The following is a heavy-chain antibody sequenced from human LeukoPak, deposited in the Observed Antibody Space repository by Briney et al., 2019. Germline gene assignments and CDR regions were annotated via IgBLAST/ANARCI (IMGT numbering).Heavy chain of an antibody. V-gene: IGHV4-59*05. CDR2: IYDSGST. CDR1: GGSISGYY. Sequence: PSETLSLTCTVSGGSISGYYWSWIRQPPGKGLEWIGSIYDSGSTYYNPSLKSRVTISVDTSKNQFSLKLSSVTAADTAVYYCARQATMIVVVITPYFDYWGQGTLVTASS. D-gene: IGHD3-22*01. CDR3: ARQATMIVVVITPYFDY. J-gene: IGHJ4*02.